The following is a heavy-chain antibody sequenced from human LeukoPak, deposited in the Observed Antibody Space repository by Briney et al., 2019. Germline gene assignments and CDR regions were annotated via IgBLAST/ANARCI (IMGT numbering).Heavy chain of an antibody. J-gene: IGHJ4*02. D-gene: IGHD3-22*01. Sequence: PSETLSLTCTVSGGSISSSSYYWGWIRQPPGKGLEWIGSIYYSGTTYYNPSLKSRVTISVDTSKNQFSLRLSSVTAADTAVYYCARHPPYYYDSSGYDYWGQGTLVTVSS. CDR3: ARHPPYYYDSSGYDY. CDR1: GGSISSSSYY. V-gene: IGHV4-39*01. CDR2: IYYSGTT.